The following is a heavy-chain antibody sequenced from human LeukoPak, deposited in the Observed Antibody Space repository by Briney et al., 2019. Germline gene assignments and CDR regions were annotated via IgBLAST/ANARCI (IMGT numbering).Heavy chain of an antibody. CDR2: IYYSGST. V-gene: IGHV4-31*03. CDR3: ARGPVRDYSNY. Sequence: SETLSLTCTVSGGSISSSSYYWGWIRQPPGKGLEWIGYIYYSGSTYYNPSLKSRLTISLDTSKNQFSLKLSSVTAADTAVYYCARGPVRDYSNYWGQGTLVTVSS. J-gene: IGHJ4*02. CDR1: GGSISSSSYY. D-gene: IGHD4-11*01.